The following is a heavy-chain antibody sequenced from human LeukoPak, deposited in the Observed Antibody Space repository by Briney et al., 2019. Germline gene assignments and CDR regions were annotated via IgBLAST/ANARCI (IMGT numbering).Heavy chain of an antibody. CDR3: ARDLTFNYYGSGSYYRALDY. Sequence: SVKVSCKASGGTFSSFALSWVRQAPGQGLEWMGGIIPIFGTANYAQKFQGRVTITTDESTSTAYMELSSLRSEDTAVYYCARDLTFNYYGSGSYYRALDYWGQGTLVTVSS. V-gene: IGHV1-69*05. J-gene: IGHJ4*02. CDR2: IIPIFGTA. CDR1: GGTFSSFA. D-gene: IGHD3-10*01.